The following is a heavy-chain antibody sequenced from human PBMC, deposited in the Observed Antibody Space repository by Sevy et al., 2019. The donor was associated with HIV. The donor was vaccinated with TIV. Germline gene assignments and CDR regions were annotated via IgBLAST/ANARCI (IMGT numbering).Heavy chain of an antibody. Sequence: GGSLRLSCAASGFTFSDYYMSWIRQAPGKGLEWISYIGSSGTSIYYADSVKGRFTISRDNAKNSLYLQMNSLRAEDTAVYYCARDRASWFAELQYLGQGTLVTVSS. V-gene: IGHV3-11*01. CDR3: ARDRASWFAELQY. J-gene: IGHJ4*02. CDR1: GFTFSDYY. CDR2: IGSSGTSI. D-gene: IGHD3-10*01.